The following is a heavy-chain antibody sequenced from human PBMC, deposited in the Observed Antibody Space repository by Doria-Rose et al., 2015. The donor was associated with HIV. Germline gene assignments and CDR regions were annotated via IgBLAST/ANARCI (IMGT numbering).Heavy chain of an antibody. Sequence: QVQLQESGPGLVKPSETLSLTCIVSGDSISSYYWSWIRQPPGKGLEWIGCIYYSGSTNYKSSLKSRVTISMDTSKNQFSLKLNSVTAADTAVYSCARHSVPSSSWGYFDYWGQGTLVTVSS. V-gene: IGHV4-59*01. CDR2: IYYSGST. CDR1: GDSISSYY. J-gene: IGHJ4*02. D-gene: IGHD6-13*01. CDR3: ARHSVPSSSWGYFDY.